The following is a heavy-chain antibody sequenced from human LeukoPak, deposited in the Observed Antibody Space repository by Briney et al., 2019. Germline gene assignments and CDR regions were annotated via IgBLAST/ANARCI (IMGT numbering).Heavy chain of an antibody. Sequence: PGGSLRLSCAVSGLTVSSNYRSWVRQAPGKGLEWVSVIYSSGNTNYAESVKGRVTISRGNPKNTLYLQMNSLRAEDTAINYCATGSDFPPRFGFAVWGQGTMVTVSS. D-gene: IGHD3-10*01. CDR1: GLTVSSNY. V-gene: IGHV3-53*01. CDR2: IYSSGNT. J-gene: IGHJ3*01. CDR3: ATGSDFPPRFGFAV.